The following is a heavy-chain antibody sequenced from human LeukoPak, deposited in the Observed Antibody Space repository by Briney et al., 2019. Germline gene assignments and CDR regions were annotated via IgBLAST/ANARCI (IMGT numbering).Heavy chain of an antibody. CDR2: IYDSWRT. Sequence: SETLSLTCTVSGGSISRYYWSWMRQPPGKGLEGMGFIYDSWRTNYNPSLKSRVTISVDTSKNQFSLKVRSVTAADTAVYYCARTTEAHSWQTRYYSYYMDVWRKGPTVTVSS. D-gene: IGHD6-13*01. V-gene: IGHV4-59*12. CDR1: GGSISRYY. J-gene: IGHJ6*03. CDR3: ARTTEAHSWQTRYYSYYMDV.